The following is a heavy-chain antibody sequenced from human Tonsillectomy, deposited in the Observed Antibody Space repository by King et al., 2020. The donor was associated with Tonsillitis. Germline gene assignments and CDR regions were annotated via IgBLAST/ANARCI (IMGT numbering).Heavy chain of an antibody. CDR2: ISPNSGGT. CDR1: GYTFTGYH. V-gene: IGHV1-2*02. D-gene: IGHD3-16*01. Sequence: EQLVQSGAEVKKPGASVKVSCKASGYTFTGYHMHWVRQARGQGLEWMGWISPNSGGTNYAQMFQGRVTMTRDTSITTAYMELSGLRSDDTAVYYCAKSGTAYGAFDIWGQGTMVTVSS. J-gene: IGHJ3*02. CDR3: AKSGTAYGAFDI.